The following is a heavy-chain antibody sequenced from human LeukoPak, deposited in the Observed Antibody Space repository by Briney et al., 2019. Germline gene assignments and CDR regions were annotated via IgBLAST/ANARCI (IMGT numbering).Heavy chain of an antibody. CDR1: GFSVSSNY. D-gene: IGHD3-10*01. CDR2: IYSGGST. J-gene: IGHJ4*02. Sequence: GGSLRLSCAASGFSVSSNYMSWVRQAPGKGLEWVSAIYSGGSTFYADSVKGRCTISRDDSKNTLYLQMNSLRAEDTAVYYCAREEVRGVIMTNWGQGTLVTVSS. V-gene: IGHV3-53*01. CDR3: AREEVRGVIMTN.